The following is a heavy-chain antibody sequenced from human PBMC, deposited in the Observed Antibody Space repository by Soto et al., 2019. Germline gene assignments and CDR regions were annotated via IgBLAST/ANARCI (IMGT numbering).Heavy chain of an antibody. CDR3: ARARPPVLRYFDFAFDI. CDR1: GGSISSGDYY. Sequence: QVQLQESGPGLVKPSQTLSLTCTVSGGSISSGDYYWSWIRQPPGKGLEWIGYIYYSGSTYYNPSLKSRVTISVDTSKNQFSLKLSSVTAADTAVYYCARARPPVLRYFDFAFDIWGQGTMVTVSS. D-gene: IGHD3-9*01. CDR2: IYYSGST. V-gene: IGHV4-30-4*01. J-gene: IGHJ3*02.